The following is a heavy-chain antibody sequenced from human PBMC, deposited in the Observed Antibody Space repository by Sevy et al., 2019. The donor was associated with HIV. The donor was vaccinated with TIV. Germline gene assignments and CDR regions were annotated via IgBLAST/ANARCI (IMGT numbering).Heavy chain of an antibody. CDR1: GFTFSNVW. J-gene: IGHJ1*01. D-gene: IGHD3-16*01. Sequence: GGSLRLSCAASGFTFSNVWMSWVRQAPGKGLEWISSIKSKTDGGTTDYAAPVKGRFTISRDDSKTTLYLQMNSPKIEDIAVYYCTTGGSLFQHWGQGTLVTVSS. CDR2: IKSKTDGGTT. CDR3: TTGGSLFQH. V-gene: IGHV3-15*01.